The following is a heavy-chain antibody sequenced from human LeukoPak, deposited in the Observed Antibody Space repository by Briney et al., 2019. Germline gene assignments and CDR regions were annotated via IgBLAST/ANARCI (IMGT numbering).Heavy chain of an antibody. J-gene: IGHJ4*02. CDR1: GSSISSGGYY. CDR2: IYHSGST. V-gene: IGHV4-39*07. CDR3: ARDRGWELLLYYFDY. Sequence: SETLSLTCTVSGSSISSGGYYWSWIRQHPGKGLEWIGSIYHSGSTYYNPSLKSRVTISVDTSKKQFSLKLSSVTAADTAVYYCARDRGWELLLYYFDYWGQGTLVTVSS. D-gene: IGHD1-26*01.